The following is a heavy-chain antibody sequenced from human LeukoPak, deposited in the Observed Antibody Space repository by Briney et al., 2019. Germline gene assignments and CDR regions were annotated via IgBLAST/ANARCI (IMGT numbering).Heavy chain of an antibody. Sequence: PSETLSLTCAVSGGSISSSNWWSWVRQPPGKGLEWIGEIYHSGSTNYNPSLKSRVTISVDKSKNQFSLKLSSVTAADTAVYYCATKLQSYYYYGMDVWGQGTTITVSS. CDR3: ATKLQSYYYYGMDV. CDR2: IYHSGST. CDR1: GGSISSSNW. J-gene: IGHJ6*02. V-gene: IGHV4-4*02. D-gene: IGHD1-1*01.